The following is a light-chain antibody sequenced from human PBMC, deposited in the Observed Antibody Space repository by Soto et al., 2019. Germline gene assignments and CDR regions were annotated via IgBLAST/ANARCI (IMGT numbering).Light chain of an antibody. Sequence: NFMLTQPHSVSESPGKTVTISCTRSSGSIASNYVQWYQQRPGSAPTPVIYEDNQRPSGVPDRFSGSIDSSSNSASLTISGLKTEYESDYFCQSYDRSNQVFGGGTKLTVL. CDR3: QSYDRSNQV. CDR1: SGSIASNY. J-gene: IGLJ3*02. CDR2: EDN. V-gene: IGLV6-57*03.